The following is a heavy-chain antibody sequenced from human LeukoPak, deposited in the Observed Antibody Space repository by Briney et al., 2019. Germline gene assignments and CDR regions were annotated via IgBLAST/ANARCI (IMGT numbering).Heavy chain of an antibody. Sequence: SETLSLTCTVSGGSISSYYWSWIRQPPGKGLEWIGYIYYSGSTNYNPSLKSRVTISLDTAKNQFSLKLRSVTAADTAVYYCARGREDDWYFDLWGRGTLVTVSS. CDR3: ARGREDDWYFDL. CDR1: GGSISSYY. D-gene: IGHD5-24*01. J-gene: IGHJ2*01. CDR2: IYYSGST. V-gene: IGHV4-59*01.